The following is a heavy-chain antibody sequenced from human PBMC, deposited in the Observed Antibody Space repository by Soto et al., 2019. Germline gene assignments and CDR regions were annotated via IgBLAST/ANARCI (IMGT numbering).Heavy chain of an antibody. CDR3: ARAGDYIWGSYPSYYFDY. CDR1: GCSISSYY. Sequence: SETLSLTCTVSGCSISSYYWSWIRQPPGKGLEWIGYIYYSGSTNYNPSLKSRVTISVDTSKNQFSLKLSSVTAADTAVYYCARAGDYIWGSYPSYYFDYWGQGTLVTVSS. V-gene: IGHV4-59*01. D-gene: IGHD3-16*01. J-gene: IGHJ4*02. CDR2: IYYSGST.